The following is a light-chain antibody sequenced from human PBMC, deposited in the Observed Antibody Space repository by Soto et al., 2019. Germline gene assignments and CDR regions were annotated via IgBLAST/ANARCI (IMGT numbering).Light chain of an antibody. CDR3: SSYTTSTTPVL. Sequence: QSALTQPASVSGTPGQSITISCTGTTSDIGFYDYVSWYQQHPGKGPKLMIYEVNNRPSGVSNRFSGSKSGNTASLTISGLQAEDEADYYCSSYTTSTTPVLFGGGTKLTVL. J-gene: IGLJ2*01. CDR1: TSDIGFYDY. V-gene: IGLV2-14*01. CDR2: EVN.